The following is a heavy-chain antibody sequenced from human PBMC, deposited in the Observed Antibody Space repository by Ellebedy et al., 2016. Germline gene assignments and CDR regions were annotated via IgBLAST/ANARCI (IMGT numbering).Heavy chain of an antibody. Sequence: GGSLRLXXAASGFTVSSNYMNWVRQAPGKGLEWVSSISTSSSYMYYADSVKGRFTISRDNAKNSLYLQMNSLRAEDTAVYYCARPTAIAVAGLTSYYYYGMDVWGQGTTVTVSS. CDR2: ISTSSSYM. CDR1: GFTVSSNY. V-gene: IGHV3-21*01. J-gene: IGHJ6*02. CDR3: ARPTAIAVAGLTSYYYYGMDV. D-gene: IGHD6-19*01.